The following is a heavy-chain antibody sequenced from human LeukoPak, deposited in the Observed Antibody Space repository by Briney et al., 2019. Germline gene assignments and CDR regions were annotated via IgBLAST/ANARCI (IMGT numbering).Heavy chain of an antibody. V-gene: IGHV5-51*01. D-gene: IGHD6-19*01. Sequence: GESLKISRKGSGYSFTTYWIAWVRQTPGKGLEWMGIIYPGDSDTRYSPSFQGQVTISADKSMRVAYLQLTSLKASDTAMYYCAWSVSGATFDYWGQGTLVTVSS. CDR3: AWSVSGATFDY. J-gene: IGHJ4*02. CDR2: IYPGDSDT. CDR1: GYSFTTYW.